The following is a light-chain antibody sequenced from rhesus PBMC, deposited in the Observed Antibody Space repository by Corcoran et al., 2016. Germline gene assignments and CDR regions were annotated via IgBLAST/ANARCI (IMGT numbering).Light chain of an antibody. J-gene: IGLJ1*01. V-gene: IGLV3-43*01. CDR3: QSWDGTGYV. CDR1: SLKTFH. CDR2: ANN. Sequence: SSGLTQEPALSVALGQTVRMTCQGDSLKTFHPSWYQQKPGQVPVLVVYANNYRPSGIPERFSGSWSGNTASLTITETQVEDEADYYWQSWDGTGYVFGTGTRLTVL.